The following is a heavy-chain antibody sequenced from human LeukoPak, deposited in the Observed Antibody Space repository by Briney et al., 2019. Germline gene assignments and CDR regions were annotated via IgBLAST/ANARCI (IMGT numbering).Heavy chain of an antibody. V-gene: IGHV3-23*01. CDR2: TSGSGGST. CDR1: GFTFSSYA. J-gene: IGHJ4*02. CDR3: AKGPLTFTVVPAAIDY. Sequence: PGGSLRLSCAASGFTFSSYAMSWVRQAPGKGLEWVSATSGSGGSTYYADSVEGRFTISRDNSKNTLYLQMNSLRAEDTAVYYCAKGPLTFTVVPAAIDYWGQGTLVTVSS. D-gene: IGHD2-2*01.